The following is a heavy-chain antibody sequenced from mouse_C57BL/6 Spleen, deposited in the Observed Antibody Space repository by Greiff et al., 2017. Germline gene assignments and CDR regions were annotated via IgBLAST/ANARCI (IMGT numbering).Heavy chain of an antibody. CDR3: AKGWAAWFSY. D-gene: IGHD3-2*02. CDR2: IDPEAGEP. V-gene: IGHV14-2*01. Sequence: VQLQQSGAELVKPGASVKLSCTASGFNIKDYYMHWVKQRTEQGLEWIGRIDPEAGEPKYAPKFQGKATITAATSSNTAYLQLSSLTSEDTAVYYCAKGWAAWFSYWGQGTLVTVSA. J-gene: IGHJ3*01. CDR1: GFNIKDYY.